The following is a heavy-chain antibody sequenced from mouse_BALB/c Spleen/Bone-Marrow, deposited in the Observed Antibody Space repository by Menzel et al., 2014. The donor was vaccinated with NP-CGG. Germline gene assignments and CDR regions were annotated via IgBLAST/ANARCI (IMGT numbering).Heavy chain of an antibody. CDR1: GYTFTSYY. CDR3: TRSNYGYWFFDV. D-gene: IGHD1-1*01. J-gene: IGHJ1*01. V-gene: IGHV1S81*02. Sequence: QVQLRQPGAELVKPGASVKLSCKASGYTFTSYYMYWVKQRPGQGLEWIGEINPSNGGTNFNEKFKSKATLTVDKSSNTAYVQLSSLTSEDSAVYHCTRSNYGYWFFDVWGAGTTVTVSS. CDR2: INPSNGGT.